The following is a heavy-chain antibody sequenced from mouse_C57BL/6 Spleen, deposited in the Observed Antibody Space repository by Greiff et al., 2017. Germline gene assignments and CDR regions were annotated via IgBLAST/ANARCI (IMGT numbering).Heavy chain of an antibody. CDR1: GFTFSSYG. V-gene: IGHV5-6*01. Sequence: EVMLVESGGDLVKPGGSLKLSCAASGFTFSSYGMSWVRQTPDKRLEWVATISSGGSYTYYPDSVKGRFTISRDNAKNTRYLQMSSLKSEDTAMYYCARGEVHFDDWGQGTTLTVSS. CDR3: ARGEVHFDD. J-gene: IGHJ2*01. CDR2: ISSGGSYT.